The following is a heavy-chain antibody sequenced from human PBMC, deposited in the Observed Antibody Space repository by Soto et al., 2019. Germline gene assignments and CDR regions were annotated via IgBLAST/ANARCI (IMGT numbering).Heavy chain of an antibody. CDR3: ATWDCSGGSCYFDY. D-gene: IGHD2-15*01. Sequence: ASVKVSCKASGYTFTSYGISWVRQAPGQGLEWMGWISAYNGNTNYAQKVQGRVTMTTDTSTSKAYMELRSLRSDDTAVYYCATWDCSGGSCYFDYWGQGTLVTVSS. CDR1: GYTFTSYG. J-gene: IGHJ4*02. V-gene: IGHV1-18*01. CDR2: ISAYNGNT.